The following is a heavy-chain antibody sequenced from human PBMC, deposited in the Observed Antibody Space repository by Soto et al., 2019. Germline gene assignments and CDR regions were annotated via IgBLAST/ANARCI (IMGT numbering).Heavy chain of an antibody. Sequence: QVQLVQSGAEVKKPGASVKVSCKASGYTFTDYYMHWVRQAPGQWLEWMGWINPNSGDTHSAHKSQGRVTMTRDASIRTAYMELNRLRSDDPVVYYGARTTYYYGPGRCWLDPWGQGTLVTVSS. V-gene: IGHV1-2*07. J-gene: IGHJ5*02. CDR1: GYTFTDYY. CDR2: INPNSGDT. CDR3: ARTTYYYGPGRCWLDP. D-gene: IGHD3-10*01.